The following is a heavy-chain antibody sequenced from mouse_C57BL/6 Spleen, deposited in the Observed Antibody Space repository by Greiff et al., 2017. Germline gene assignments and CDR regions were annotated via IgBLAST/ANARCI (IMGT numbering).Heavy chain of an antibody. CDR1: GYTFTSYW. D-gene: IGHD3-2*02. V-gene: IGHV1-50*01. Sequence: QVQLQQPGAELVKPGASVKLSCKASGYTFTSYWMQWVKQRPGQGLEWIGEIDPSDSYTNYNQKFKGKATLTVDTSSSTAYMQLSSLTSEDSAVYYCALSGSYYFDYWGQGTTLTVSS. CDR3: ALSGSYYFDY. CDR2: IDPSDSYT. J-gene: IGHJ2*01.